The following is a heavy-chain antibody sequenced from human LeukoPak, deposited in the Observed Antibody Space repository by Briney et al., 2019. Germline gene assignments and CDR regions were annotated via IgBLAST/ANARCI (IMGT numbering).Heavy chain of an antibody. D-gene: IGHD3-16*02. CDR2: FDPEDGET. Sequence: ASVKVSCKVSGYTLTELSMHWVRQAPGKGLEWMGGFDPEDGETIYAQKFQGRVTMTEDTSTDTAYMELSSLRSEDTAVYYCATANSKNYDYVWGSYRHDAFDIWGQGTMVTVSS. J-gene: IGHJ3*02. CDR3: ATANSKNYDYVWGSYRHDAFDI. CDR1: GYTLTELS. V-gene: IGHV1-24*01.